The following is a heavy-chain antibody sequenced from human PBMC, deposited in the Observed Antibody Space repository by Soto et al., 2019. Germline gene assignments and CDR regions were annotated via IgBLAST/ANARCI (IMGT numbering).Heavy chain of an antibody. Sequence: SVKVSCKASGGTFSSYAISWVRQAPGQGLEWMGGIIPIFGTANYAQKFQGRVTMTTDTSTSTAYMELRSLRSGDTAVYYCARGGGYSYGSNWFDPWGQGTLVTVSS. CDR2: IIPIFGTA. CDR3: ARGGGYSYGSNWFDP. D-gene: IGHD5-18*01. V-gene: IGHV1-69*05. J-gene: IGHJ5*02. CDR1: GGTFSSYA.